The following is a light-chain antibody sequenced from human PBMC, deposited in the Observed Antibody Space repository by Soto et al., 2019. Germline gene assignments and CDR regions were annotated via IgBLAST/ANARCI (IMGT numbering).Light chain of an antibody. J-gene: IGKJ5*01. CDR2: AAS. CDR1: QSISTNY. Sequence: EVVLTQSPGTLSLSPGERATLSCRASQSISTNYLAWYQQKPGQAPKLLIYAASSRLTGIPDRFSGSGSGTDFTPTISRLEPEDFALYYCQQYGRTFGQGTRLEIK. CDR3: QQYGRT. V-gene: IGKV3-20*01.